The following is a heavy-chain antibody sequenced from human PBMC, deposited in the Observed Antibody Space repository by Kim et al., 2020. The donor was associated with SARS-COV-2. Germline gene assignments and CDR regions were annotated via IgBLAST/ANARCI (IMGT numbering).Heavy chain of an antibody. J-gene: IGHJ4*02. Sequence: SADSVKGRFTIPRDNSKNTLYLQMNSLRAEDTAVYYCAGLYYYGSGRAIYWGQGTLVTVSS. V-gene: IGHV3-53*01. CDR3: AGLYYYGSGRAIY. D-gene: IGHD3-10*01.